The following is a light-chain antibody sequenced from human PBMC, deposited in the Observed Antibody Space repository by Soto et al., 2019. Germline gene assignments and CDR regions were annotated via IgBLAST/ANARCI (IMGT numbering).Light chain of an antibody. J-gene: IGLJ1*01. CDR3: NSYTSSSTYV. CDR2: DVS. V-gene: IGLV2-14*01. CDR1: SSDVGGYNY. Sequence: QSALTQPASVSGSPGQSITISRTGTSSDVGGYNYVSWYQQHPGKAPKLMIYDVSNRPSGVSNRFSGSKSGNTASLTISRLQAEDEADYYCNSYTSSSTYVFGTGTKLTVL.